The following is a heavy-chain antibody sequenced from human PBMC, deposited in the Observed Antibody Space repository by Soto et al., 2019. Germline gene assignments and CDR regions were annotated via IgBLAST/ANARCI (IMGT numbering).Heavy chain of an antibody. CDR2: VNPNSCGT. Sequence: RASVPVSCKPCLYTFTGYYKHWLRLAPAQPLEWMGWVNPNSCGTNYAQQFQRRVTMTRDTSISTASMELGTLRSDDTAVYYCAKEDGQLERRYYYGGMDVWGQGTMVTVSS. D-gene: IGHD1-1*01. V-gene: IGHV1-2*02. J-gene: IGHJ6*02. CDR3: AKEDGQLERRYYYGGMDV. CDR1: LYTFTGYY.